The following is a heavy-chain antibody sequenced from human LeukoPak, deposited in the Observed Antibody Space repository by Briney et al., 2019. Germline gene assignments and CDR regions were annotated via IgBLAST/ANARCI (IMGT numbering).Heavy chain of an antibody. V-gene: IGHV4-59*04. CDR3: ARRSKIVVVTAFDY. D-gene: IGHD2-21*02. CDR1: GGSISSYY. CDR2: IFYSGST. J-gene: IGHJ4*02. Sequence: KSSETLSLTCSVSGGSISSYYWSWIRQPPGKGLEYIGYIFYSGSTYYNPSLKSRVTISVDTSKNQFSLKLSSVTAADTAVYYCARRSKIVVVTAFDYWGQGTLVTVSS.